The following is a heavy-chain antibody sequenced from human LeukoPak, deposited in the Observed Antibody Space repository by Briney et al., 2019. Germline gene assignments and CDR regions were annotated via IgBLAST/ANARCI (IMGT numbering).Heavy chain of an antibody. J-gene: IGHJ4*02. CDR2: INHSGST. D-gene: IGHD6-13*01. CDR3: ARGRQLVLFYY. V-gene: IGHV4-34*01. Sequence: KSSETLSLTCAVYGGSFSGYYWSWIRQPPGKGLEWIGEINHSGSTNYNPSLKSRVTISVDTSKNQFSLKLSSVTAADTAVYYCARGRQLVLFYYWGQGTLVTVSS. CDR1: GGSFSGYY.